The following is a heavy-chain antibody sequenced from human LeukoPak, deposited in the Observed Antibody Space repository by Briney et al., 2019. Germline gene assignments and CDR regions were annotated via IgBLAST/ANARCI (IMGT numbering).Heavy chain of an antibody. CDR3: AKGSYLITMVRGATFDY. Sequence: GGSLRLSCAASGFTFDDYAMHRVRQAPGRGLEWVSGISWNSGSIGYADSVKGRFTISRDNAKNSLYLQMNSLRAEDTALYYCAKGSYLITMVRGATFDYWGQGTLVTVSS. CDR2: ISWNSGSI. J-gene: IGHJ4*02. V-gene: IGHV3-9*01. CDR1: GFTFDDYA. D-gene: IGHD3-10*01.